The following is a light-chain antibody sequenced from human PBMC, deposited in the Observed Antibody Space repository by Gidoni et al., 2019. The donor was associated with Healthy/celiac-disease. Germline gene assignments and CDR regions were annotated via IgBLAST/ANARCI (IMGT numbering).Light chain of an antibody. CDR1: SSNIGAGYD. Sequence: QSVLTQPPSVSGAPGPRVTISCTGSSSNIGAGYDVHWYQQLPGTAPKLLIYGNSNRPSGVPDRFSGSQSGTSASLAITGLQAEDEADYYCQSYDSSLSGSVFGGGTKLTVL. CDR3: QSYDSSLSGSV. CDR2: GNS. J-gene: IGLJ2*01. V-gene: IGLV1-40*01.